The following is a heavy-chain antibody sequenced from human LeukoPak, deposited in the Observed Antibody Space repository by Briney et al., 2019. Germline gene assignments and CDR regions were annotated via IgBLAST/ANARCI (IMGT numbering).Heavy chain of an antibody. CDR2: IYYSGST. D-gene: IGHD3-10*01. CDR3: ARGGSGLRNPESRFDP. V-gene: IGHV4-39*07. J-gene: IGHJ5*02. Sequence: SETLSLTCTVSGGSISSSSYYWGWIRQPPGKGLEWIGSIYYSGSTYYNPSLKSRVTISVDTSKNQFSLKLSSVTAADTAVYYCARGGSGLRNPESRFDPWGQGTLVTVSS. CDR1: GGSISSSSYY.